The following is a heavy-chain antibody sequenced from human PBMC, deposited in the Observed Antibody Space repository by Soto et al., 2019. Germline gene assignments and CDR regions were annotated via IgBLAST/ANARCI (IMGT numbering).Heavy chain of an antibody. Sequence: GGSLRLSCAASGFTFSTYAMSWVRQAPGKGMEWVSTISDSGGSTYYAASVKGRFTISRDTSKNTLYLLMNSLSAEDTALYDCAKDWAYEYSSDKLDDWGQGSLVAV. V-gene: IGHV3-23*01. J-gene: IGHJ4*02. CDR1: GFTFSTYA. D-gene: IGHD6-6*01. CDR3: AKDWAYEYSSDKLDD. CDR2: ISDSGGST.